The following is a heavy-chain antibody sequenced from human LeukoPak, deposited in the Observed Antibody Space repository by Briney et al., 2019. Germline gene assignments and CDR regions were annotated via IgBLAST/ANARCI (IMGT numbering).Heavy chain of an antibody. V-gene: IGHV3-48*03. CDR3: ARVVSGSYPPEFHYYYYMDV. CDR1: GFTFSSYE. Sequence: QPGGSLRLSCAASGFTFSSYEMNWVRQAPGKGLEWVSYISSSGSTIYYADSVKGRFTVSRDNAKNSLYLQMNSLRAEDTAVYYCARVVSGSYPPEFHYYYYMDVWGKGTTVTVSS. CDR2: ISSSGSTI. J-gene: IGHJ6*03. D-gene: IGHD1-26*01.